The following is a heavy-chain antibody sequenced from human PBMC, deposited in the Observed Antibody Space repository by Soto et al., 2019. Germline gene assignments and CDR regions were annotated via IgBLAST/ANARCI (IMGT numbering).Heavy chain of an antibody. CDR3: VKDRSQGVSSGCMDY. V-gene: IGHV3-64D*08. J-gene: IGHJ4*02. Sequence: GGSLRLSCSASGFTFSSYAMHWVRQAPGKGLEYVSAISSNGGSTYYADSVKGRFTISRDNSKNTLYLQMSSLRAEDTAVYYCVKDRSQGVSSGCMDYWGQGTLVTVSS. CDR1: GFTFSSYA. D-gene: IGHD6-19*01. CDR2: ISSNGGST.